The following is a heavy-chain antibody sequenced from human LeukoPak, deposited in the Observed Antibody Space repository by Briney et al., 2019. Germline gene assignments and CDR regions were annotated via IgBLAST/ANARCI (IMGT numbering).Heavy chain of an antibody. V-gene: IGHV4-31*03. Sequence: SETLSLTCTVSGGSISSGGYYWSWIRQHPGKGLEWIGYIYYSGSTYYNPSLKSRVTISVDTSKNQFSLKLSSVTAADTAVYYCARLSRRDGYNPDYWGQGTLVTVSS. D-gene: IGHD5-24*01. J-gene: IGHJ4*02. CDR3: ARLSRRDGYNPDY. CDR1: GGSISSGGYY. CDR2: IYYSGST.